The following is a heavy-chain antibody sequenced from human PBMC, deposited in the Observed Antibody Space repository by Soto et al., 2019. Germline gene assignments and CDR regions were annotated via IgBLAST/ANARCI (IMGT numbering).Heavy chain of an antibody. CDR3: STSVYCSTTRCYYYYGLDV. Sequence: QVQLVQSGAEVKKPGSSVKVSCKVSGGTFSSHSINWVRQAPGQGPEWMGGIIPIFGTENYAQKFQGRVTITADESTSTAYMELGSLTSEDTALYYCSTSVYCSTTRCYYYYGLDVWGQGTTVIVSS. D-gene: IGHD2-2*01. CDR2: IIPIFGTE. CDR1: GGTFSSHS. V-gene: IGHV1-69*01. J-gene: IGHJ6*02.